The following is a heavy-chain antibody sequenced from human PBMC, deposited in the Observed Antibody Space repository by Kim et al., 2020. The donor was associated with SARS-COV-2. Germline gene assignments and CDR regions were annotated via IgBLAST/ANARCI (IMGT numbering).Heavy chain of an antibody. CDR1: GFSFTTYS. V-gene: IGHV3-48*02. CDR2: ISIRTSSI. D-gene: IGHD3-10*01. Sequence: GGSLRLSCEASGFSFTTYSMNWVRQAPGKGPQWVSYISIRTSSIFYADSVKGRFTMSSDNAKNSLYLQMNSLRDEDTAVYYCARSTLVSGMDVWGQGTTV. CDR3: ARSTLVSGMDV. J-gene: IGHJ6*02.